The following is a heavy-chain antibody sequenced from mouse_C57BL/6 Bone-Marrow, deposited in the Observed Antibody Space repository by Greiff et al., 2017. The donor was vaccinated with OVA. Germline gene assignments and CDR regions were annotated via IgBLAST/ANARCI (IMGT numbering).Heavy chain of an antibody. Sequence: VQLVESGPGLVQPSQSLSITCTVSGFSLTSYGVHWVRQSPGKGLEWLGVIWSGGSTDYNAAFISRLSISKDNSKSQVFFKMNSLQADDTAIYYCARSHYYGSSYYFDYWGQGTTLTVSS. D-gene: IGHD1-1*01. J-gene: IGHJ2*01. CDR2: IWSGGST. V-gene: IGHV2-2*01. CDR3: ARSHYYGSSYYFDY. CDR1: GFSLTSYG.